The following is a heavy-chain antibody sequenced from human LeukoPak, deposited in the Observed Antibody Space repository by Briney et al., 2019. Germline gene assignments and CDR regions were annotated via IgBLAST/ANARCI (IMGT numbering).Heavy chain of an antibody. CDR3: ARQVVGATFQYYFDY. Sequence: GGSLRLSCAASGFTFSSYGMHWVRQAPGKGLEWVAFIRYDGSNKYYADSVKGRFTIFRDNSKNTLYLQMNSLRAEDTAVYYCARQVVGATFQYYFDYWGQGTLVTVSS. CDR2: IRYDGSNK. CDR1: GFTFSSYG. D-gene: IGHD1-26*01. V-gene: IGHV3-30*02. J-gene: IGHJ4*02.